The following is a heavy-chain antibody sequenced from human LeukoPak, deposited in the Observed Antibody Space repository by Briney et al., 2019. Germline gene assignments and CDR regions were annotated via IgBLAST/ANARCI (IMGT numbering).Heavy chain of an antibody. D-gene: IGHD2-8*01. CDR2: ISSSVNYA. J-gene: IGHJ4*02. V-gene: IGHV3-21*01. CDR3: ARDAKGYCANGVCAD. Sequence: PGGSLRLSCAASGFTFSSYSMNWVRQAPGKGLEWVSSISSSVNYAYYADSVKGRFTTSRDNAKNSLYLQMNSLRAEDTAVYYCARDAKGYCANGVCADWGQGTLVTVSS. CDR1: GFTFSSYS.